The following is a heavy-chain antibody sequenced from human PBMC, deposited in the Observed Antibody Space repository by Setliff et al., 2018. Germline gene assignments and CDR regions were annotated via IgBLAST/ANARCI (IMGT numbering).Heavy chain of an antibody. Sequence: PGGSLRLSCAASGFTVSSNYMSWVRQAPGKGLEWVSVIYSDGSTYHADSVKGRFTISRDNAKNSLYLQMNSLRAEDTAVYYCARDRGSGSYFLRYFDYWGQGTLVTVSS. CDR3: ARDRGSGSYFLRYFDY. J-gene: IGHJ4*02. D-gene: IGHD1-26*01. CDR1: GFTVSSNY. CDR2: IYSDGST. V-gene: IGHV3-66*01.